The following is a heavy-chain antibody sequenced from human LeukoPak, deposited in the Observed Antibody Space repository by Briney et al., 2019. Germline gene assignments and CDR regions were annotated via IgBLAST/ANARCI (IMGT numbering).Heavy chain of an antibody. CDR1: GGSFSGYY. J-gene: IGHJ4*02. D-gene: IGHD5-24*01. CDR2: INHGGST. Sequence: SETLSLTCAVYGGSFSGYYWSWIRQPPGKGLEWIGEINHGGSTNCNPPLKSRVTISIDTSKNQFSLKLNSVTAADTAVYYCARGRDGYNNYWGQGTLVTVSS. V-gene: IGHV4-34*01. CDR3: ARGRDGYNNY.